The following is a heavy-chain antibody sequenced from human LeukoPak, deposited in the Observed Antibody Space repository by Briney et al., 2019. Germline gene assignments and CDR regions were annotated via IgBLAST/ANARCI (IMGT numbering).Heavy chain of an antibody. J-gene: IGHJ3*02. D-gene: IGHD4-17*01. CDR3: ARDYGDYGNGAFDI. CDR2: IYHSGST. CDR1: GGSISSYY. Sequence: SETLSLTCTVSGGSISSYYWSWIRQPPGKGLEWIGYIYHSGSTYYNPSLKSRVTISVDRSKSQFSLKLSSVTAADTAVYYCARDYGDYGNGAFDIWGQGTMVTVSS. V-gene: IGHV4-59*12.